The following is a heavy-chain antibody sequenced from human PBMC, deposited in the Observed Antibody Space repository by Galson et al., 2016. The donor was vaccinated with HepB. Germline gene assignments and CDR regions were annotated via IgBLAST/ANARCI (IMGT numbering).Heavy chain of an antibody. CDR2: ISGDGGRT. J-gene: IGHJ4*02. CDR1: GFIFDDYA. CDR3: VKDRRYSGSSYLDY. D-gene: IGHD6-6*01. V-gene: IGHV3-43*02. Sequence: SLRLSCAASGFIFDDYAMHWVRQSPGKGPEWVSLISGDGGRTSPADSVKGRFTVSRDNSKNSLYLQMNSLRTEDTAFYYCVKDRRYSGSSYLDYWGQGTLVTVSS.